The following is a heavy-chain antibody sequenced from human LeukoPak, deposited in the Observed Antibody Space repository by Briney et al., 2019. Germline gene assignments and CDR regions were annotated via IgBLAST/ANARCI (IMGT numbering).Heavy chain of an antibody. CDR3: ARDLSSYYDFWSGYYTQEDHFDY. Sequence: GSLRLSCAAPGFTFSSYSMNWVRQAPGKGLEWVSSISSSSSYIYYADSVKGRFTISRDNAKNSLYLQMNSLRAEDTAVYYCARDLSSYYDFWSGYYTQEDHFDYWGQGTLVTVSS. CDR2: ISSSSSYI. D-gene: IGHD3-3*01. J-gene: IGHJ4*02. CDR1: GFTFSSYS. V-gene: IGHV3-21*01.